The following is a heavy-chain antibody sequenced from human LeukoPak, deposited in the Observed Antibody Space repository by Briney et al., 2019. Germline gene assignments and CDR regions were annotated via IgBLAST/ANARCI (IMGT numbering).Heavy chain of an antibody. V-gene: IGHV3-23*01. CDR2: ISGSGGST. CDR1: GFTFRRYW. J-gene: IGHJ4*02. Sequence: PGGSLRLSCAASGFTFRRYWMSWVRQAPGKGLEWVSAISGSGGSTYYADSVKGRFTISRDNSKNTLYLQMNSLRAEDTAVYYCAKDLVRTVAGWSGDYRQDYWGQGTLVTVSS. D-gene: IGHD6-19*01. CDR3: AKDLVRTVAGWSGDYRQDY.